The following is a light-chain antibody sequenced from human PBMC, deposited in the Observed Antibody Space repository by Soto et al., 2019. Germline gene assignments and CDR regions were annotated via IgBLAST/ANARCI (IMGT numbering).Light chain of an antibody. CDR1: RSISSY. CDR2: AAS. Sequence: DIQMTQSPSSLSASVGDRATITCRASRSISSYLNWYQQKPGKAPKLLIYAASSLQSGVPSKFSGSGSGADFTLTISSLQPEDFATYYCQQTYSIPLTFGGGTKVDIK. V-gene: IGKV1-39*01. CDR3: QQTYSIPLT. J-gene: IGKJ4*01.